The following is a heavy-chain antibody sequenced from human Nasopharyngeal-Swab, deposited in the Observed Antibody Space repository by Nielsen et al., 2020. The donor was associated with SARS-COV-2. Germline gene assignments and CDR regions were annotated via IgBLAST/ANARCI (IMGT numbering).Heavy chain of an antibody. D-gene: IGHD3-10*01. CDR2: IYPGDSDT. Sequence: GESLKISCKGSGYSFSSYWIGWVRQMPGKGLEWMGIIYPGDSDTRYSPSFQGQVTISVDKSISTAYLLWSSLKASDTAMYYCARGASDYGSGSYFAEDYYYYGMDVWGQGTTVTVSS. CDR3: ARGASDYGSGSYFAEDYYYYGMDV. J-gene: IGHJ6*02. CDR1: GYSFSSYW. V-gene: IGHV5-51*01.